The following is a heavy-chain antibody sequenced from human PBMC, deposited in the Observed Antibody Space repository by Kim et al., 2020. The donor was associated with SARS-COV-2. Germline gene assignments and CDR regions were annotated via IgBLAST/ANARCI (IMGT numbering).Heavy chain of an antibody. CDR3: AILDYGSGSYYPMGYYYYGMDV. V-gene: IGHV1-2*06. CDR1: GYTFTGYY. J-gene: IGHJ6*02. D-gene: IGHD3-10*01. CDR2: INPNSGGT. Sequence: ASVKVSCKASGYTFTGYYMHWVRQAPGQGLEWMGRINPNSGGTNYAQKFQGRVTMTRDTSISTAYMELSRLRSDDTAVYYCAILDYGSGSYYPMGYYYYGMDVWGQGTTVTVSS.